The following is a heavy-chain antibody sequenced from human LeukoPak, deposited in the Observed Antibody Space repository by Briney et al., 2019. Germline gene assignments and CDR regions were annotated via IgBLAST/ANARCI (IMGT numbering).Heavy chain of an antibody. D-gene: IGHD3-16*01. CDR1: GGSFSGYS. CDR2: INHSGST. CDR3: ARGRLLMWFDP. J-gene: IGHJ5*02. V-gene: IGHV4-34*01. Sequence: SETLSLTCAVYGGSFSGYSWSWIRQPPGKGLEWIGEINHSGSTNYNPSLKSRVTISVDTSKKQFSLKLSSVTAADTTVYYCARGRLLMWFDPWGQGTLVTVSS.